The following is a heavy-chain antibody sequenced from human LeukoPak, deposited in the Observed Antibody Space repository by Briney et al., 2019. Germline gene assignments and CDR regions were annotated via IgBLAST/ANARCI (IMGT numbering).Heavy chain of an antibody. J-gene: IGHJ4*02. CDR3: ARDQEGFDY. Sequence: ASVKVSCKASGYSFTNNYIHWVRQAPGQGLEWMGMIYPRDGSTSYARKFQGRVTVTSDTSTSTVHMELSGLRSEDTAVYYCARDQEGFDYWGQGTLVTVSS. CDR1: GYSFTNNY. CDR2: IYPRDGST. V-gene: IGHV1-46*01.